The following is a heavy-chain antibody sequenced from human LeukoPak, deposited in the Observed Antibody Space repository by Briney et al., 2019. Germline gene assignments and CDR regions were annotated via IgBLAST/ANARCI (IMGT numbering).Heavy chain of an antibody. CDR1: GYSFTSYW. J-gene: IGHJ3*02. D-gene: IGHD6-13*01. CDR3: ARGSSSWFLGAFDI. Sequence: RGESLKISCKGSGYSFTSYWIGWVRQMPGKGLEWMGIIYPGDSDTRYSPSFRGQATISADKSISTAYLQWSSLKASDTAMYYCARGSSSWFLGAFDIWGQGTMVTVSS. CDR2: IYPGDSDT. V-gene: IGHV5-51*01.